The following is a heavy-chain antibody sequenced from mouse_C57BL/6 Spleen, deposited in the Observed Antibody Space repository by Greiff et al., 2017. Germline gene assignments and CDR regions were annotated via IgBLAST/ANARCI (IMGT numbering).Heavy chain of an antibody. V-gene: IGHV1-7*01. CDR1: GYTFTSYW. D-gene: IGHD2-10*02. Sequence: VQLQQSGADLAKPGASVKLSCKASGYTFTSYWMHWVKQGPGQGLEWIGYISPSSGSTKYNQTFKDQATFTADKSSNTPYLQLSSLTYEDSAVYYCARTYGNCGDMDYWGQGTSVTVSS. J-gene: IGHJ4*01. CDR3: ARTYGNCGDMDY. CDR2: ISPSSGST.